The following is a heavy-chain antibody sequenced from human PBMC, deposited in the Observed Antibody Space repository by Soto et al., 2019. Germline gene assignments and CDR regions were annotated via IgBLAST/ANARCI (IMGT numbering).Heavy chain of an antibody. Sequence: QLQLQESGSGLVKPSQTLSLTCAVSGGSISSGGYSWGWIRQPPGKALEWIGYIYHSGSTFYNPSLTRRVTISVDRSKNQFSLKLSSVTAADQPVYYCARAPDYWGQGTLVTVSS. CDR3: ARAPDY. CDR2: IYHSGST. J-gene: IGHJ4*02. CDR1: GGSISSGGYS. V-gene: IGHV4-30-2*01.